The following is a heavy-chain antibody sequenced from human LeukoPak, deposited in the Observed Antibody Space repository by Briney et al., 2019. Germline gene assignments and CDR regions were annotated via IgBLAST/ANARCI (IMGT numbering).Heavy chain of an antibody. D-gene: IGHD3-10*01. CDR2: IRYDGSNK. J-gene: IGHJ4*02. CDR3: AKDRITMVRGVKGY. Sequence: GGSVRLSCAASGFTFSSYEMNWVRQAPGKGLEGVAFIRYDGSNKYYADSVKGRFTLSRDNSKNTLYLQMNSLRAEDTAVYYCAKDRITMVRGVKGYWGQGTLVTVSS. CDR1: GFTFSSYE. V-gene: IGHV3-30*02.